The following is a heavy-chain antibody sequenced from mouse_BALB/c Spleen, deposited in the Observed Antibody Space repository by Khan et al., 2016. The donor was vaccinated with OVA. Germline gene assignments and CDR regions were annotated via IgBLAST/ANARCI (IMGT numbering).Heavy chain of an antibody. D-gene: IGHD2-10*01. CDR3: ARAYYANYREAMDY. CDR1: GFSLTGYG. Sequence: VQLKQSGPGPVAPSQSLSITCTVSGFSLTGYGVNWVRQPPGKGLGWLGMIWGDGSTDYNSALKSRLSISKDNSKSQAFLKMNSLQTDDTARYYGARAYYANYREAMDYWGQGTSVTVSS. CDR2: IWGDGST. J-gene: IGHJ4*01. V-gene: IGHV2-6-7*01.